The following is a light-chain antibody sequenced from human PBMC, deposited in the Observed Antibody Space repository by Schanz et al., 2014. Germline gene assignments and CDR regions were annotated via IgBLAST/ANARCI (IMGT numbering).Light chain of an antibody. CDR3: CSYAASYTWV. CDR2: DVS. Sequence: QSALTQPRSVSGSPGQSVTISCTGTSSDVGGYNYVSWYQQHPGKAPKLMIYDVSKWPSGVPDRFSGSKSGNTASLTISGLQAEDEAAYYCCSYAASYTWVFGGGTKLTVL. V-gene: IGLV2-11*01. CDR1: SSDVGGYNY. J-gene: IGLJ3*02.